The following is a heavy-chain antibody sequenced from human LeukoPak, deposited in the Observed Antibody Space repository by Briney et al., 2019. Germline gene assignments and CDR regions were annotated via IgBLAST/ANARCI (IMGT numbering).Heavy chain of an antibody. D-gene: IGHD6-13*01. J-gene: IGHJ4*02. Sequence: AASVKVSCKASGYTFTGYYMHWVRQAPGQGLEWMGWINPNSGGTNYAQKFQGRVTMTGDTSISTAYMELSRLRSDDTAVYYCARARIPGIAAAGTGYWGQGTLVTVSS. CDR1: GYTFTGYY. CDR2: INPNSGGT. V-gene: IGHV1-2*02. CDR3: ARARIPGIAAAGTGY.